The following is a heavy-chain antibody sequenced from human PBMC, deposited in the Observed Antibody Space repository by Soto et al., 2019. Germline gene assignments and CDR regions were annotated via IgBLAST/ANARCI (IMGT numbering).Heavy chain of an antibody. CDR3: ARGPPLAYCGGDCYSVEWFDY. CDR1: GFTFSSYA. J-gene: IGHJ4*02. D-gene: IGHD2-21*01. CDR2: ISSNGGST. V-gene: IGHV3-64*01. Sequence: EVQLVESGGGLVQPGGSLRLSCAASGFTFSSYAMHWVRQAPGKGLEYVSAISSNGGSTYYANSVKGRFTISRDNSKNTLYLQMGSLRAEDMAVYYCARGPPLAYCGGDCYSVEWFDYWGQGTLVTVSS.